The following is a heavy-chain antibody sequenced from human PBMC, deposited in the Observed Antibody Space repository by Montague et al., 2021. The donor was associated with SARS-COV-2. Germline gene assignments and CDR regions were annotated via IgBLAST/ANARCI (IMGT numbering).Heavy chain of an antibody. CDR3: VREEYYFDDSGSK. D-gene: IGHD3-22*01. CDR2: VYHTGST. CDR1: GVSISSGSYY. Sequence: SETLSLTCSVSGVSISSGSYYWSWVRQPPGKGLEWIGYVYHTGSTNYNPSLKSRVTLSMDTSKNQFSLNLTSVTAADTAVYYCVREEYYFDDSGSKWGQGTLLTV. V-gene: IGHV4-61*01. J-gene: IGHJ4*02.